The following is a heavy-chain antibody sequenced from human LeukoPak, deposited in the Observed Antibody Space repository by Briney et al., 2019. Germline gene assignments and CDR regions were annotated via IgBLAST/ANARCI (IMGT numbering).Heavy chain of an antibody. CDR1: GFTFSSYA. D-gene: IGHD1-26*01. CDR2: IHDDGVGT. Sequence: GGSLRLSCAASGFTFSSYAMSWVRLAPGKGLECVSTIHDDGVGTYYADSVRGRFTISRDNSKNTLYLQMSGLKAEDTAVFYCAKAAGSGSHTMYYFDYWGQGALVTVSS. V-gene: IGHV3-23*01. CDR3: AKAAGSGSHTMYYFDY. J-gene: IGHJ4*02.